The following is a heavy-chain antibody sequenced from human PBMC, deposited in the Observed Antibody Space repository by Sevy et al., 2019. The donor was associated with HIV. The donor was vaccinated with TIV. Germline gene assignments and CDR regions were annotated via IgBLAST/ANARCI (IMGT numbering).Heavy chain of an antibody. J-gene: IGHJ4*02. Sequence: ASVKVSCKASGFTFTSSAVQWVRQARGQRLEWIGWIVVGSGNTNYAQKFQERVTITRVMSTSTAYMELSSLRSEDTAVHYCASGRTELRYFDWPPFDYWGQGTLVTVSS. CDR2: IVVGSGNT. CDR1: GFTFTSSA. V-gene: IGHV1-58*01. D-gene: IGHD3-9*01. CDR3: ASGRTELRYFDWPPFDY.